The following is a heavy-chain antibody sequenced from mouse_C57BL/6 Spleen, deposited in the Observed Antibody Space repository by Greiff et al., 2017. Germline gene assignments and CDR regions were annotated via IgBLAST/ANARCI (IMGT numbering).Heavy chain of an antibody. CDR2: IYPGNSDT. D-gene: IGHD2-1*01. J-gene: IGHJ2*01. CDR1: GYTFTSYW. CDR3: TRWEGDGNYFDY. Sequence: VQLQQSGTVLARPGASVKMSSKTSGYTFTSYWMHWVKQRPGQGLEWIGAIYPGNSDTSYNQKFKGKAKLTAVTSASTAYMELSSLTNEDSAVYYCTRWEGDGNYFDYWGQGTTLTVSS. V-gene: IGHV1-5*01.